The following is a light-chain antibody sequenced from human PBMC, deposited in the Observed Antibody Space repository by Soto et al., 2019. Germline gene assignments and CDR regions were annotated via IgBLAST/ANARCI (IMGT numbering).Light chain of an antibody. J-gene: IGKJ1*01. CDR1: PGISNY. CDR3: QKYNGALCT. Sequence: DIQMTQSPSSLSASVGDRVTITCRASPGISNYLAWYQQKPGKVPKLLIYAASSLQSGVPSRFSGSGSGTDFTLTIRSLQPEDVATYYCQKYNGALCTFGQGTKVEIK. V-gene: IGKV1-27*01. CDR2: AAS.